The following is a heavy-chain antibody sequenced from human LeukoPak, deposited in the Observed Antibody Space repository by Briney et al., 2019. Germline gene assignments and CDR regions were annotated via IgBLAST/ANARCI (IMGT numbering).Heavy chain of an antibody. J-gene: IGHJ1*01. V-gene: IGHV3-21*01. Sequence: GGSLRLSCAASGFTFSSYSMNWVRRAPGKGLEWVSSITSSSSYIYYADSVKGRFTISRDNAKNSLYLQMNSLRAEDTAVYYCARGGYYYDSSGYYGLAGEAEYFQHWGQGTLVTVSS. D-gene: IGHD3-22*01. CDR1: GFTFSSYS. CDR2: ITSSSSYI. CDR3: ARGGYYYDSSGYYGLAGEAEYFQH.